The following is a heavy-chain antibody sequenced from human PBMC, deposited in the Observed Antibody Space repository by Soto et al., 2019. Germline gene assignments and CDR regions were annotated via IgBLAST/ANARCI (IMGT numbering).Heavy chain of an antibody. D-gene: IGHD3-22*01. Sequence: PGGSLRLSCAASGFTFSSYSMNWVRQAPGKGLEWVSYISSATTTIYYADSVKGRFTISRDNAKNSLYLQMNSLRADDTAVYYCARYDSSGYYWPYYYYGMDVWGQGTTVTVS. CDR2: ISSATTTI. J-gene: IGHJ6*02. V-gene: IGHV3-48*01. CDR1: GFTFSSYS. CDR3: ARYDSSGYYWPYYYYGMDV.